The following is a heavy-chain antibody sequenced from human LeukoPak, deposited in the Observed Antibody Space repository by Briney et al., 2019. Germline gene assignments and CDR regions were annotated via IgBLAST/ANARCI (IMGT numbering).Heavy chain of an antibody. CDR2: ISGSGGST. Sequence: GGSLRLSCAASGFTFSSYAMSWDRQAPGKGLEWVSAISGSGGSTYYADSVKGRFTISRDNAKNSLYLQMNSLRAEDTAVYYCARDAIQLCLDYWGQGTLVTVSS. V-gene: IGHV3-23*01. CDR1: GFTFSSYA. J-gene: IGHJ4*02. CDR3: ARDAIQLCLDY. D-gene: IGHD5-18*01.